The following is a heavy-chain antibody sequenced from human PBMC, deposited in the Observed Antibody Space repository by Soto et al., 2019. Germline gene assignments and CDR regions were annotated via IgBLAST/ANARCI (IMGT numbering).Heavy chain of an antibody. J-gene: IGHJ3*01. Sequence: EVQLMESGGGLVQPGGSLRLSCASSGFTLSMSAVNWVRQAPGKGLEWVSYISDSGDRTYYADSVKGRFTISRDRAKNTVSVQMDSLRAEDTAVYYCAKDRGIIGKAGDAFDVWGQGTKVTVSS. V-gene: IGHV3-23*01. D-gene: IGHD6-25*01. CDR3: AKDRGIIGKAGDAFDV. CDR2: ISDSGDRT. CDR1: GFTLSMSA.